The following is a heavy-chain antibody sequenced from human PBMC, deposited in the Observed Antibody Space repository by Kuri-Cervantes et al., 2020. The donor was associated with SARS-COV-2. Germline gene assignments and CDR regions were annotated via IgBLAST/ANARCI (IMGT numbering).Heavy chain of an antibody. CDR2: ISYDGTNK. V-gene: IGHV3-30-3*01. CDR1: GSTFSSYA. Sequence: GGSLRLSCAASGSTFSSYAMHWVRQAPGKGLEWVALISYDGTNKFYADSVKGRFTISRDNSRNTLYLQMNSLRAEDTAVFYCARPDCTINGVCFMDVWGQGTTVTVSS. J-gene: IGHJ6*02. CDR3: ARPDCTINGVCFMDV. D-gene: IGHD2-8*01.